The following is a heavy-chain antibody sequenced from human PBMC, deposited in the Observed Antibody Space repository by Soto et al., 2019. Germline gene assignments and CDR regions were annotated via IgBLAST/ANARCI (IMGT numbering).Heavy chain of an antibody. CDR1: GGTISANT. CDR3: AFSSAYYFDC. D-gene: IGHD6-25*01. Sequence: SVKVSCKASGGTISANTITWVRQAPRQGLEWMGGIIPIFGPADYAQKLQGRVTITADESTSTVYMELTSLRSEDTAVYYCAFSSAYYFDCWGQGALVTVSS. CDR2: IIPIFGPA. J-gene: IGHJ4*02. V-gene: IGHV1-69*13.